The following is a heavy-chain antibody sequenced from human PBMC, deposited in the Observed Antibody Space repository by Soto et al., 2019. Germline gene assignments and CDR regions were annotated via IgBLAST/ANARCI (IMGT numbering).Heavy chain of an antibody. Sequence: EVQLLESGGGLVQPGGSLRLSCAASGFTFRNYAMSWVRQAPGKGLEWVSAISGSGGSTYYGDSVNGRFTISRDNSKNTLYLQMTSLRAEDAALYYCAKSRFRSDSSLGPADDYWGQGTLVTVSS. CDR3: AKSRFRSDSSLGPADDY. D-gene: IGHD6-6*01. CDR1: GFTFRNYA. CDR2: ISGSGGST. J-gene: IGHJ4*02. V-gene: IGHV3-23*01.